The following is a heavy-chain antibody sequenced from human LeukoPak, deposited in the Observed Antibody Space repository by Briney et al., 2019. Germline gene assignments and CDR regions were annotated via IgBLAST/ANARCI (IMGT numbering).Heavy chain of an antibody. D-gene: IGHD2-15*01. CDR1: GVDIYSSTYY. CDR3: ARQLAAGNDAFDI. V-gene: IGHV4-39*01. Sequence: PSETPSLTCTVSGVDIYSSTYYWAWIRQPPGKGLEFIGSIYYNEDTYSNPSLKSRLTISVDTSTNQFSLRLNSVTAADTAVYFCARQLAAGNDAFDIWGQGTMVTVSS. CDR2: IYYNEDT. J-gene: IGHJ3*02.